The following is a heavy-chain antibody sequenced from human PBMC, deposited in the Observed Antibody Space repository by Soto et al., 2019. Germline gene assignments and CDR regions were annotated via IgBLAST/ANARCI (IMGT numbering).Heavy chain of an antibody. D-gene: IGHD5-12*01. Sequence: SLRLSCAASGFTFSSYGMHWVRQAPGKGLEWVAVISYDGSNKYYADSVKGRFTISRDNSKNTLYLQMNSLRAEDTAVYYCAKDAEGEMATIGYYYYGMDVWGQGTTVTVSS. J-gene: IGHJ6*02. CDR3: AKDAEGEMATIGYYYYGMDV. V-gene: IGHV3-30*18. CDR1: GFTFSSYG. CDR2: ISYDGSNK.